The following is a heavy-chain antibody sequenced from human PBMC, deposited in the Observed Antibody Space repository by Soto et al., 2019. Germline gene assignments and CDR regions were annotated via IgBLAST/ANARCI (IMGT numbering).Heavy chain of an antibody. CDR3: TRDPRYGIQLWSY. CDR1: GFTFGDYA. D-gene: IGHD5-18*01. V-gene: IGHV3-49*04. J-gene: IGHJ4*02. Sequence: PGGSLRLSCTASGFTFGDYAMSWVRQAPGKGLEWVGFIRSKAYGGTTEYAASVKGRFTISRDDPKSIAYLQMNSLKTEDTAVYYCTRDPRYGIQLWSYWGRGTLVTVSS. CDR2: IRSKAYGGTT.